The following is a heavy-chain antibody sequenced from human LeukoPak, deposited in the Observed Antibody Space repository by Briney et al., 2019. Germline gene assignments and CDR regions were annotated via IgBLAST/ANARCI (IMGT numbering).Heavy chain of an antibody. V-gene: IGHV1-24*01. D-gene: IGHD6-13*01. CDR3: ATPIAAAGTVGFQH. CDR2: FDPEDGET. Sequence: ASVKVSCKVSGYTLTELSMHWVRQAPGKGLEWMGGFDPEDGETIYAQKFQGRVTMTEDTSTDTAYMELSSLRSEDTAVYYCATPIAAAGTVGFQHWGQGTLVTVSS. J-gene: IGHJ1*01. CDR1: GYTLTELS.